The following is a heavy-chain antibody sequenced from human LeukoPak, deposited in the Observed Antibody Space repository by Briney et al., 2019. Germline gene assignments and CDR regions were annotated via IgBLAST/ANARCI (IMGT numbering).Heavy chain of an antibody. V-gene: IGHV4-39*01. CDR1: GDSISSSSYY. Sequence: TASEPLSLTCTVSGDSISSSSYYWGWIRQPPGKGLEWIGSIYYSGSTYYNPSIKSRVTISVDTSKNQFSLKLSSVTAADTAVYYCAGDGSGRFDYWGQGTLVSVSS. CDR3: AGDGSGRFDY. D-gene: IGHD3-10*01. CDR2: IYYSGST. J-gene: IGHJ4*02.